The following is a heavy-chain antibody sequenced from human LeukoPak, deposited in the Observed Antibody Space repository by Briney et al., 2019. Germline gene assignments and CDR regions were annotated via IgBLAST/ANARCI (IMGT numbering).Heavy chain of an antibody. J-gene: IGHJ4*02. V-gene: IGHV3-11*06. CDR2: ISGSSSDI. CDR3: VRGAPSAAD. CDR1: GFTFSDTY. Sequence: GSLRLSCAASGFTFSDTYMSWIRQPPGKGLEWVSYISGSSSDIKYADSVKGRFTVSRDNAKNTLYVQMNSLRVEDSAVYYCVRGAPSAADWGQGTLATVSS.